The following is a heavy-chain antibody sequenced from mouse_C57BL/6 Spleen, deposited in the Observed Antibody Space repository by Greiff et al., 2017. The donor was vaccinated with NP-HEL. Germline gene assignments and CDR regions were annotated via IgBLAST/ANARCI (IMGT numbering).Heavy chain of an antibody. CDR3: TRRGYYGSTHDY. CDR1: GYTFTDYE. CDR2: IDPETGGT. D-gene: IGHD1-1*01. J-gene: IGHJ2*01. V-gene: IGHV1-15*01. Sequence: QVHVKQSGAELVRPGASVTLSCKASGYTFTDYEMHWVKQTPVHGLEWIGAIDPETGGTAYNQKFKGKAILTADKSSSTAYMELRSLTSEDSAVYYCTRRGYYGSTHDYWGQGTTLTVSS.